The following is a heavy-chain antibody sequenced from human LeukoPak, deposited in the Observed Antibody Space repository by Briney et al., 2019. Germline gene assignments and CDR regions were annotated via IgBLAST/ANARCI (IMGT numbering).Heavy chain of an antibody. Sequence: SEILSLTCTVSGGSISSYYWSWIRQPAGKGLEWIGRIYTSGSTNYNPSLKSRVTMSVDTSKNQFSLKLSSVTAADTAVYYCARDFYDSSGFLYYFDYWGQGTLVTVSS. CDR2: IYTSGST. D-gene: IGHD3-22*01. J-gene: IGHJ4*02. V-gene: IGHV4-4*07. CDR3: ARDFYDSSGFLYYFDY. CDR1: GGSISSYY.